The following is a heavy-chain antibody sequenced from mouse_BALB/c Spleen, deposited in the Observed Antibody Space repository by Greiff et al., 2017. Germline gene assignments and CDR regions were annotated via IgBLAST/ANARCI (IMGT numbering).Heavy chain of an antibody. CDR2: ISSGSSTI. CDR1: GFTFSSFG. Sequence: DVHLVESGGGLVQPGGSRKLSCAASGFTFSSFGMHWVRQAPEKGLEWVAYISSGSSTIYYADTVKGRFTISRDNPKNTLFLQMTSLRSEDTAMYYCARNSNYSYYFDYWGQGTTLTVSS. V-gene: IGHV5-17*02. J-gene: IGHJ2*01. D-gene: IGHD2-5*01. CDR3: ARNSNYSYYFDY.